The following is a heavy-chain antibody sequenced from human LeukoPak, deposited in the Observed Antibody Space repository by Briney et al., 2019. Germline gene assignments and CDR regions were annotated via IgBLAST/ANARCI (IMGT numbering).Heavy chain of an antibody. Sequence: PGGSLRLSCAASGFTFSSYAMSWVRQAPGKGLEWVSAISGSGGSTYYADPVKGRFTISRDNSKNTLYLQMNSLRAEDTAVYYCAKALGGGNYYDYWGQGTLVTVSS. CDR1: GFTFSSYA. V-gene: IGHV3-23*01. J-gene: IGHJ4*02. CDR3: AKALGGGNYYDY. CDR2: ISGSGGST. D-gene: IGHD2-15*01.